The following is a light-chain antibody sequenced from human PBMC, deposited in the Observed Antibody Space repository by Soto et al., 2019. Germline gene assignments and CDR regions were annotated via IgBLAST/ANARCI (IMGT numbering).Light chain of an antibody. J-gene: IGLJ3*02. Sequence: QSVLTQPPSACGTPGQRVTISCSGTRSNIGSNYVFWYQQLPGTAPKLLIYSNNQRPSGVPDRFSGSKSGTSASLAISGLRSEDEADYYCAAWDDSLSANWVFGGGTKLTVL. CDR2: SNN. V-gene: IGLV1-47*02. CDR3: AAWDDSLSANWV. CDR1: RSNIGSNY.